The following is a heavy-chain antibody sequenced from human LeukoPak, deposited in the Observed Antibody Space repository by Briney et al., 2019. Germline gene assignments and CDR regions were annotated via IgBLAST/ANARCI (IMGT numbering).Heavy chain of an antibody. CDR1: GFTFSSYA. V-gene: IGHV3-30*04. J-gene: IGHJ5*01. D-gene: IGHD6-13*01. CDR3: AREPTYSSSWYTTCDS. Sequence: GGSLRLSCAASGFTFSSYAMHWVRQAPGKGLEWVAVISYDGSNKYYADSVKGRFTISRDNSKNTLYLQMNSLRAEDTAVYYCAREPTYSSSWYTTCDSWGQGTLVTVSS. CDR2: ISYDGSNK.